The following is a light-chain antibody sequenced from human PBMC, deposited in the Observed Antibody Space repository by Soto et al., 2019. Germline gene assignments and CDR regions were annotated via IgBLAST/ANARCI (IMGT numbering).Light chain of an antibody. CDR3: QQYHNWPPIT. J-gene: IGKJ5*01. CDR1: QSVSSH. V-gene: IGKV3-15*01. Sequence: EIVVTQSPDTLFVSRGEGATLSCSASQSVSSHVAWYQHKPGQAPRLLIYGASTRASGIPARFSGSGSETDFTLTISSLQSEDSAVYYCQQYHNWPPITFGQGTRLEIK. CDR2: GAS.